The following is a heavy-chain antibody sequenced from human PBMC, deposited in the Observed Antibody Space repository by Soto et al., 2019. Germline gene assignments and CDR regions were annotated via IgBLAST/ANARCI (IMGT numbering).Heavy chain of an antibody. CDR3: SSMLHSGSYLSWFGL. V-gene: IGHV1-69*02. D-gene: IGHD1-26*01. J-gene: IGHJ5*02. CDR2: IIPILGIA. Sequence: QGLEWMGRIIPILGIANYAQKFQGRVTITADKSTSTAYMELSSLRSEDTAVYYCSSMLHSGSYLSWFGLCGEGILVTVSS.